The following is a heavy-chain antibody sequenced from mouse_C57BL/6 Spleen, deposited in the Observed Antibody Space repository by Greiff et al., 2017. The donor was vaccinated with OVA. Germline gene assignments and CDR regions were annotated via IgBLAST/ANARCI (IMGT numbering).Heavy chain of an antibody. Sequence: QVQLQQPGAELVMPGASVKLSCKASGYTFTSYWMHWVKQRPGQGLEWIGEIDPSDSYTNYNQKFKGKSTLTVDKSSSTAYMQLSSLTSEDSAVYYCARDYSNHDYFDYWGQGTTLTVSS. CDR3: ARDYSNHDYFDY. CDR1: GYTFTSYW. CDR2: IDPSDSYT. D-gene: IGHD2-5*01. V-gene: IGHV1-69*01. J-gene: IGHJ2*01.